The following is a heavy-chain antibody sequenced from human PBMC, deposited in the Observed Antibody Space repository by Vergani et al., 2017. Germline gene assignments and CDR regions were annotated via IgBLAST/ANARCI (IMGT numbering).Heavy chain of an antibody. Sequence: QVQLVESGGGLVKPGGSLRLSCAASGCTFSDHYMSWVRQAPGKGLEWISYMSSGDSIYYADSVKGRFTVSRDNTKNTLYLQMNSLRAEDTAVYYCARETDTGSSVSYNYYAMDVWGQGTTVSVS. J-gene: IGHJ6*02. CDR3: ARETDTGSSVSYNYYAMDV. V-gene: IGHV3-11*04. D-gene: IGHD3-9*01. CDR1: GCTFSDHY. CDR2: MSSGDSI.